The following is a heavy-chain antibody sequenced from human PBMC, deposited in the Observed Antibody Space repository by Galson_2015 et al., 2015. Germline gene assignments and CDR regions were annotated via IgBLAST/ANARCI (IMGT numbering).Heavy chain of an antibody. CDR2: IYWNDDK. V-gene: IGHV2-5*01. D-gene: IGHD6-13*01. CDR1: GFSLTTSGVG. Sequence: ALVKPTQTLTLTCTFSGFSLTTSGVGVGWLRQPPGKALEWLALIYWNDDKRYTPSLKSRVTITKDTSKNQVVLTMTNMDPVDTATYYCAHRLQQLTAFDIWGQGTMVTVSS. J-gene: IGHJ3*02. CDR3: AHRLQQLTAFDI.